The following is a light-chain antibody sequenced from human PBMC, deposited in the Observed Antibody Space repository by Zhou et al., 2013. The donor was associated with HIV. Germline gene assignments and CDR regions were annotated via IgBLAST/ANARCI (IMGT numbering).Light chain of an antibody. Sequence: DIQLTQSPSALSASVGDRVTITCRASQSISVWLAWYQLAPGKAPRVLIVGASNLQFGVPSRFHGSGFGKDFALTINSLQREDVATYFCQHSHERPVSFGGGTKVGIK. CDR1: QSISVW. CDR2: GAS. J-gene: IGKJ4*01. CDR3: QHSHERPVS. V-gene: IGKV1-5*01.